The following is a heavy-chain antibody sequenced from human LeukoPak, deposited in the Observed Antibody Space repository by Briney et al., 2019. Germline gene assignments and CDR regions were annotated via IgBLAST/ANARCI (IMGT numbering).Heavy chain of an antibody. CDR3: AKGSGWLLPQYFDF. J-gene: IGHJ4*02. D-gene: IGHD2-21*01. CDR1: GFAFSSYE. Sequence: GGSLRLSCAVSGFAFSSYEMNWVRQAPGKGLEWVSYISSSGNTIYYADSVKGRFTISRDNAKNSLYLHMKSLRAEDTGVYYCAKGSGWLLPQYFDFWGQGTLVTVSS. CDR2: ISSSGNTI. V-gene: IGHV3-48*03.